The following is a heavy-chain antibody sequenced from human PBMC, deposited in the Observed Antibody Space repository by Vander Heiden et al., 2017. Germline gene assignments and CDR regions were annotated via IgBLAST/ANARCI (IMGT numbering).Heavy chain of an antibody. CDR1: GYDFITYW. V-gene: IGHV5-51*01. D-gene: IGHD3-10*01. CDR3: ARRQYGTGSQNWFDP. CDR2: IYPDDSDT. J-gene: IGHJ5*02. Sequence: EVQLVQSGAEVKKPGESLKISCKGSGYDFITYWIGWVRQMPGKGLEWMGIIYPDDSDTRYSPSFQGQVTISVDKSNNTAYVQWSSLKASDTAIYYCARRQYGTGSQNWFDPWGQGTRVTVSS.